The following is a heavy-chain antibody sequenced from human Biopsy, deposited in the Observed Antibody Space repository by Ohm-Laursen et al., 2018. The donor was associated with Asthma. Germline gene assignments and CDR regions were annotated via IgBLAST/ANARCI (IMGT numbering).Heavy chain of an antibody. J-gene: IGHJ4*02. CDR2: ISFDGSNK. CDR1: GSTFSNYG. Sequence: SLRLSCSASGSTFSNYGMHWVRQAPGKGLDWVAVISFDGSNKNYTDSVKGRLTISRDNSRNTLHLQMNSLRAEDTAVYYCAKDVFPGWELRRGPDYWGQGTLVTVSS. V-gene: IGHV3-30*18. CDR3: AKDVFPGWELRRGPDY. D-gene: IGHD1-26*01.